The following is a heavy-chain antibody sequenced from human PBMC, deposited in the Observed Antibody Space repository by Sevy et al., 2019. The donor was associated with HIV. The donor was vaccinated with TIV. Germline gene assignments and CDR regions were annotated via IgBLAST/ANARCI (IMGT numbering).Heavy chain of an antibody. CDR1: GFTFSSHW. D-gene: IGHD2-15*01. Sequence: GGSLRLSCAASGFTFSSHWMSWVRQAPGKGLEWVANIKQDGSEKYYVDSVKGRFTISRDNAKNSLYLQMNSLRAEDTAVYYCASGGVQIREYGMDVWGQGTTVTVSS. J-gene: IGHJ6*02. CDR3: ASGGVQIREYGMDV. CDR2: IKQDGSEK. V-gene: IGHV3-7*01.